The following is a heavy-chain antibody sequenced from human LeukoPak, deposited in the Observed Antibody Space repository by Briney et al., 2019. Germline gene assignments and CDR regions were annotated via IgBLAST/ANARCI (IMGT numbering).Heavy chain of an antibody. Sequence: ASVKVSCKASGYTFTSYGISWVRQAPGQGLEWMGWISAYNGNTNYAQKLQGRVTMTTDISTSTAYMELRSLRSDDTAVYYCARDMWDIVVVPAADWGQGTLVTVSS. V-gene: IGHV1-18*01. CDR3: ARDMWDIVVVPAAD. D-gene: IGHD2-2*01. CDR1: GYTFTSYG. CDR2: ISAYNGNT. J-gene: IGHJ4*02.